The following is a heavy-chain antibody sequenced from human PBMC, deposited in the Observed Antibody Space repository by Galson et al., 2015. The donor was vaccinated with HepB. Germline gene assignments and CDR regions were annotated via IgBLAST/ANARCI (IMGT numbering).Heavy chain of an antibody. Sequence: SLRLSCAASGFSFSDYAMRWVRQAPGKGLEWVSGISGSGSSINYADSVKGRFTISRDNSKNKVYLQMSSLRVEDTAVYYCVKGIPSGWCGYWGQGTLVTVSS. CDR1: GFSFSDYA. J-gene: IGHJ4*02. D-gene: IGHD6-19*01. CDR2: ISGSGSSI. CDR3: VKGIPSGWCGY. V-gene: IGHV3-23*01.